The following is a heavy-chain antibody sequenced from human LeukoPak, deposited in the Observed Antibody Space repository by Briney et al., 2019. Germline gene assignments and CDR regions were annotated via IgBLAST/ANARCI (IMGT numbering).Heavy chain of an antibody. D-gene: IGHD3-16*01. V-gene: IGHV3-74*01. Sequence: GGSLKLSCAASGFTFSNYWIHWLRQVPGEGPMWVSRISPDGTTTHFADSVEGRFALSRDNAENTVYLQMNRLRAEDRAVYYCARKVMIGDSLFRYFDYWGQGALVTISS. CDR1: GFTFSNYW. CDR2: ISPDGTTT. J-gene: IGHJ4*02. CDR3: ARKVMIGDSLFRYFDY.